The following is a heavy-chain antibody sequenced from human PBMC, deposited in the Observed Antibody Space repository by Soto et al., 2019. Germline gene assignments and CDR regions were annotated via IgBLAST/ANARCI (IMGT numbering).Heavy chain of an antibody. D-gene: IGHD6-19*01. CDR2: ISAYNGNT. J-gene: IGHJ4*02. CDR3: ATSLQWLVQGHFDY. Sequence: GASVKVSCKASGYTFTSYGISWVRQAPGQGLEWMGWISAYNGNTNYAQKLQGRVTMTTDTSTSTAYMELRSLRSDDTAVYYCATSLQWLVQGHFDYWGQGTLVTVSS. V-gene: IGHV1-18*04. CDR1: GYTFTSYG.